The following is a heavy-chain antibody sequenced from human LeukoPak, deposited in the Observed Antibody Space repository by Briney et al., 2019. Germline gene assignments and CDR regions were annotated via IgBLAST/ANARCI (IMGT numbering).Heavy chain of an antibody. J-gene: IGHJ4*02. CDR1: GGSISSGDYY. V-gene: IGHV4-30-4*08. CDR2: IYYSGST. CDR3: ARGADIVVVPAAYFDY. D-gene: IGHD2-2*01. Sequence: SETLSLTCTVSGGSISSGDYYWSWIRQPPGKGLEWIGYIYYSGSTYYNPSLKSRVTISVETSKNQFSLKLSSVTAADTAVYYCARGADIVVVPAAYFDYWGQGTLVTVSS.